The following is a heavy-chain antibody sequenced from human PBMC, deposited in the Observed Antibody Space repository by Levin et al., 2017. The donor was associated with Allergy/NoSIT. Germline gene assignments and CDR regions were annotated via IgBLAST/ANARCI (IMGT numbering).Heavy chain of an antibody. CDR2: IYYSGST. J-gene: IGHJ6*03. V-gene: IGHV4-59*01. CDR1: GGSISSYY. Sequence: ESLKISCPVSGGSISSYYWSWIRQPPGKGLEWIGYIYYSGSTNYNPSLKSRVTISVDTSKNQFSLKLSSVTAADTAVYYCARMSWMYSGYNYYYYMDVWGKGTTVTVSS. CDR3: ARMSWMYSGYNYYYYMDV. D-gene: IGHD5-12*01.